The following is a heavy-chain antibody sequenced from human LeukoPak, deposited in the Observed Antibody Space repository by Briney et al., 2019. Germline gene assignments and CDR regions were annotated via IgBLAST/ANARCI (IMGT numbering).Heavy chain of an antibody. V-gene: IGHV4-34*01. J-gene: IGHJ4*02. CDR3: ARRDRDAFDY. D-gene: IGHD1-14*01. Sequence: SETLSLTCAVYGGSFSGYYWSWIRQPPGKGLEWIGEINHSGSTNYNPSLKSRVTISVDTSKNQFSLKLSSVTAADTAVYYCARRDRDAFDYWGQGTLVTVSS. CDR1: GGSFSGYY. CDR2: INHSGST.